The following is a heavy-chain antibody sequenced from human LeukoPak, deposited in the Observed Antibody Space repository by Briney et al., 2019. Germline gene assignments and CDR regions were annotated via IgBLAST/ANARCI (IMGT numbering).Heavy chain of an antibody. V-gene: IGHV4-34*01. J-gene: IGHJ4*02. CDR1: GGSVSSHY. D-gene: IGHD6-6*01. CDR3: ARGDSSSKGVDY. Sequence: SETLSLTCTVSGGSVSSHYWSWIRQPPGKGLEWIGEINHSGSTNYNPSLKSRVTISVDTSKNQFSLKLSSVTAADTAVYYCARGDSSSKGVDYWGQGTLVTVSS. CDR2: INHSGST.